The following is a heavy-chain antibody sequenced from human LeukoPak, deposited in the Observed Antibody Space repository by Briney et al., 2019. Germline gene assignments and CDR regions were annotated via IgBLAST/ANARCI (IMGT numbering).Heavy chain of an antibody. CDR3: AREAIAAAGFDY. CDR1: GGSFSGYY. V-gene: IGHV4-34*01. Sequence: SETLSLTCAVYGGSFSGYYWSWIRQPPGKGLEWIGEINHSGSTNYNPSLKSRVTISVDTSKNQFSLKLSSVTAADTAVYYCAREAIAAAGFDYWGQGILVTVSS. D-gene: IGHD6-13*01. CDR2: INHSGST. J-gene: IGHJ4*02.